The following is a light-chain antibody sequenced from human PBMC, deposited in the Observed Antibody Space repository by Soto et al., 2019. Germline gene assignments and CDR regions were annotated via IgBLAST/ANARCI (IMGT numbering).Light chain of an antibody. Sequence: QAVLTQPPSVSAAPGQKVTISCSGSSSNIGNNYVSWYQQLPGTAPKLLIYENNKRPSGIPDRISGSKSGTSATLGITGLQTGDEADYYCGTWDSSLSAGVVFGGGTKVTVL. CDR1: SSNIGNNY. J-gene: IGLJ2*01. CDR3: GTWDSSLSAGVV. CDR2: ENN. V-gene: IGLV1-51*02.